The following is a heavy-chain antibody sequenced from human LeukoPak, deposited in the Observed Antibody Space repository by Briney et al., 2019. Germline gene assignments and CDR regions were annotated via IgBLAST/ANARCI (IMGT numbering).Heavy chain of an antibody. CDR2: ISWNSGSI. Sequence: GGSLRLSCAASGFTFDDYAMHWVRQAPGKGLEWVSGISWNSGSIGYADSVKGRFTISRDNAKNSLYLQMNSLRAEDTALYYCAKDRIRGALVVAATPLDYWGQGTLVTVSS. CDR3: AKDRIRGALVVAATPLDY. J-gene: IGHJ4*02. CDR1: GFTFDDYA. D-gene: IGHD2-15*01. V-gene: IGHV3-9*01.